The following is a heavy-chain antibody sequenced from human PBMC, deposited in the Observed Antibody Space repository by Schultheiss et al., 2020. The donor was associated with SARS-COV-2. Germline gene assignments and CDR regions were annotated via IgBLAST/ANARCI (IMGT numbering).Heavy chain of an antibody. V-gene: IGHV3-48*04. CDR1: GFTFSSYA. D-gene: IGHD2-2*01. J-gene: IGHJ3*02. CDR3: ARDQQVPAAIMSAFDI. CDR2: ISSSSSTI. Sequence: GGSLRLSCAASGFTFSSYAMHWVRQAPGKGLEWVSYISSSSSTIYYADSVKGRFTISRDNAKNSLYLQMNSLRAEDTAVYYCARDQQVPAAIMSAFDIWGQGTMVTVSS.